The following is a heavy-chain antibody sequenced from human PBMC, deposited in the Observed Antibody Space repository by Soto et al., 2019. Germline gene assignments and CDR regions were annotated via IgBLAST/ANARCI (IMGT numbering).Heavy chain of an antibody. J-gene: IGHJ6*02. CDR3: ARTSILEWLLDVYYYYGMGV. Sequence: PSETLSLTCPVSGGSISRYYWSWIRQPPGKGLEWIGYIHYSGSSIYNPSLKSRVTIAVDTSKNQFSLKLSSVTAADTAVYYCARTSILEWLLDVYYYYGMGVWGQGTKVT. D-gene: IGHD3-3*01. CDR2: IHYSGSS. CDR1: GGSISRYY. V-gene: IGHV4-59*12.